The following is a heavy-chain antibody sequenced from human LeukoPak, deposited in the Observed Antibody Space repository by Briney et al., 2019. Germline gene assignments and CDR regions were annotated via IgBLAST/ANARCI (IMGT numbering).Heavy chain of an antibody. V-gene: IGHV3-21*01. CDR2: IDSWRRDI. J-gene: IGHJ6*02. D-gene: IGHD3-16*01. CDR1: GFAFWDYS. Sequence: PGGSLRLSCAASGFAFWDYSMKWVRQAPGKGLEWVSTIDSWRRDIQYADPVRGRLTISRDNAKNSLYLQMNTLRAEDTAVYYCVRDWGGYGLDVWGQGTTVTVS. CDR3: VRDWGGYGLDV.